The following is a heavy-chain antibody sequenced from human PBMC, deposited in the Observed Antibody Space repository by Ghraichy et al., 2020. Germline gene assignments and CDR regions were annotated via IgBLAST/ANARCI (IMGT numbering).Heavy chain of an antibody. D-gene: IGHD3-10*01. Sequence: GESLNISCAASGFTFSSYGMHWVRQAPGKGLEWVAVISYDGSNKYYADSVKGRFTISRDNSKNTLYLQMNSLRAEDTAVYYCAKEGTEGREQPGPLWFGELEYWGQGTLVTVSS. CDR3: AKEGTEGREQPGPLWFGELEY. CDR1: GFTFSSYG. CDR2: ISYDGSNK. J-gene: IGHJ4*02. V-gene: IGHV3-30*18.